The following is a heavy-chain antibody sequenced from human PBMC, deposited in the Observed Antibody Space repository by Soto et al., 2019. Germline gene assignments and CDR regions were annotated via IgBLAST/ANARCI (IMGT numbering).Heavy chain of an antibody. J-gene: IGHJ4*02. CDR3: ASLISSCH. Sequence: EVLLVESGGDLVQPGGSLRLSCAASGLTVSTEYRTWLMAWIRQAPGRGLEWVSMMFAYGRTFYADAVKGRFTISRDNSNNTLSLQMNSRRAEDTAVYHGASLISSCHWGQGALVTVSS. CDR1: GLTVSTEY. V-gene: IGHV3-66*01. D-gene: IGHD2-8*01. CDR2: MFAYGRT.